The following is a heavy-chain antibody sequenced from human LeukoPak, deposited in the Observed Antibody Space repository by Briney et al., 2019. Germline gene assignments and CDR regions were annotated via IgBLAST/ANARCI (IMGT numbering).Heavy chain of an antibody. CDR3: ARVGRWLQLWDY. CDR2: INHSGST. V-gene: IGHV4-34*01. Sequence: SETLSLTCAVYGGSFSGYYWSWIRQPPGKGLEWIGEINHSGSTNYNPSHKSRVTISVDTSKNQFSLKLSSVTAADTAVYYCARVGRWLQLWDYWGQGTLVTVSS. D-gene: IGHD5-24*01. CDR1: GGSFSGYY. J-gene: IGHJ4*02.